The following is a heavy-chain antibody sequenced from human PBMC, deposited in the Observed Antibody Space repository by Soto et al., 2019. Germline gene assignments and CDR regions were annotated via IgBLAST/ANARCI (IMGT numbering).Heavy chain of an antibody. CDR2: ISYDGSNK. CDR3: AKGTAAGSYYYYGMDV. V-gene: IGHV3-30*18. D-gene: IGHD6-13*01. Sequence: GGSLRISCAASGFTFSSYGMHWVRQAPGKGLEWVAVISYDGSNKYYADSVKGRFTISRDNSKNTLYLQMNSLRAEDTAVYYCAKGTAAGSYYYYGMDVWGQGTTVTVSS. J-gene: IGHJ6*02. CDR1: GFTFSSYG.